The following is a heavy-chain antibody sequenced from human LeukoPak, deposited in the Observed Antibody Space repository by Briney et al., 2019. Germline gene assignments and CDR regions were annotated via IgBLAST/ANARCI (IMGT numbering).Heavy chain of an antibody. CDR3: ARAHDSSGYYPLNFDY. Sequence: SVKVSCKASGYTFTSYGINWVRQAPGQGLEWMGGIIPIFGTANYAQKFQGRVTITADKSTSTAYMELSSLRSEDTAVYYCARAHDSSGYYPLNFDYWGQGTLVTVSS. D-gene: IGHD3-22*01. CDR2: IIPIFGTA. CDR1: GYTFTSYG. V-gene: IGHV1-69*06. J-gene: IGHJ4*02.